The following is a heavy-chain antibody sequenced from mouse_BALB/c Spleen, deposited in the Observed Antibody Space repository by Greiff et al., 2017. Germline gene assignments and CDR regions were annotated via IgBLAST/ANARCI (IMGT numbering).Heavy chain of an antibody. CDR1: GYTFTDYN. CDR2: INPNNGGT. V-gene: IGHV1-18*01. Sequence: VQLKESGPELVKPGASVKIPCKASGYTFTDYNMDWVKQSHGKSLEWIGDINPNNGGTIYNQKFKGKATLTVDKSSSTAYMELRSLTSEDTAVYYCATDYYGSSLGYWGQGTTLTVSS. J-gene: IGHJ2*01. CDR3: ATDYYGSSLGY. D-gene: IGHD1-1*01.